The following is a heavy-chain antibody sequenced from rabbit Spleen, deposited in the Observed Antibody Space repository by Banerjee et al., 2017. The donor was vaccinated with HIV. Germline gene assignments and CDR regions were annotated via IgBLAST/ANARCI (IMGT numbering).Heavy chain of an antibody. D-gene: IGHD1-1*01. CDR3: ARDLVGVIGWNFYL. CDR2: IATGKP. CDR1: GIDFSSSYY. J-gene: IGHJ4*01. V-gene: IGHV1S45*01. Sequence: QEQLEESGRGLVQPEGSLTLTCKASGIDFSSSYYMCWVRQAPGKGLEWIACIATGKPVYATWAKGRFTISRTSSTTVTLRMTSLTAADRAAYFCARDLVGVIGWNFYLWGPGTLVTVS.